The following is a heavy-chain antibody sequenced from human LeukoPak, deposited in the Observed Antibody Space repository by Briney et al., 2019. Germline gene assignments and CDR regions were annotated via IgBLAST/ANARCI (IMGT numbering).Heavy chain of an antibody. V-gene: IGHV3-7*01. CDR1: GFSFSGTW. J-gene: IGHJ4*02. CDR2: IKPDASTQ. CDR3: AKDAQRGFDYSNSLDK. D-gene: IGHD4-11*01. Sequence: PGGSLRLSCATSGFSFSGTWMTWVRQAPGKGLECVANIKPDASTQYYIDSVKGRFTVSRDNAKKSLYLQMNSLRAEDTAVYYCAKDAQRGFDYSNSLDKWGQGTLVTVSS.